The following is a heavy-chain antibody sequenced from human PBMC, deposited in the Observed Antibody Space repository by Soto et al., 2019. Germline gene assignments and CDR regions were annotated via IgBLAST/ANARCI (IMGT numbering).Heavy chain of an antibody. CDR1: GFTFSDYY. CDR2: ISSSGSTT. Sequence: PGGSLRLSCAASGFTFSDYYMSWIRQAPGKGLEWVSYISSSGSTTYYADSVKGRFTISRDNAKNSLYLQMNSLRAEDTAVYYCARGDVVVTATNYYYGMDVWGQGTTVTVSS. J-gene: IGHJ6*02. CDR3: ARGDVVVTATNYYYGMDV. V-gene: IGHV3-11*01. D-gene: IGHD2-21*02.